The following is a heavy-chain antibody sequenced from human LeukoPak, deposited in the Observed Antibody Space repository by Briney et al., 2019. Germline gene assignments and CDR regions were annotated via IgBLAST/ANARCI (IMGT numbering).Heavy chain of an antibody. J-gene: IGHJ3*02. CDR1: GGSISSSSYY. CDR2: IYYSGST. V-gene: IGHV4-39*07. CDR3: ASSIPSPGFAFDI. Sequence: PSETLSLTCTVSGGSISSSSYYWGWIRQPPGKGLEWIGSIYYSGSTYYNPSLKSRVTISVDTSKNQFSLKLSSVTAADTAVYYCASSIPSPGFAFDIWGQGTMVTVSS. D-gene: IGHD2/OR15-2a*01.